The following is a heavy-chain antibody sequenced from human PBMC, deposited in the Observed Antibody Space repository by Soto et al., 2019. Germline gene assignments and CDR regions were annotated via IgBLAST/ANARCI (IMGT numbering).Heavy chain of an antibody. CDR3: AKRRGAGGHFDY. V-gene: IGHV3-23*01. CDR1: GFTFSSYA. J-gene: IGHJ4*02. CDR2: VSIGGST. Sequence: DVQLLESGGGLVQPEGSLRLSCAASGFTFSSYAMGWVRQGPGKGLEWVAVVSIGGSTHYADSVRGRFTISRDNSKNTLSLQMNSLTAEDTAVYFCAKRRGAGGHFDYLGQGALVTVSS. D-gene: IGHD2-15*01.